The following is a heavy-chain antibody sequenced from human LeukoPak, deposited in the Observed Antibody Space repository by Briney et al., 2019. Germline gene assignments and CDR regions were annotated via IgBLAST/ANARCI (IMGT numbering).Heavy chain of an antibody. D-gene: IGHD2-2*01. V-gene: IGHV3-74*01. CDR1: GFTFSSYW. J-gene: IGHJ4*02. CDR3: ARETDCSSTSCYAGSDY. CDR2: INSDGSST. Sequence: GGSLRLSCAASGFTFSSYWMHWVRQAPGKGLVWVSRINSDGSSTSYADSVKGRFTISRDNAKNTLYLQMNSLRAVDTAVYYCARETDCSSTSCYAGSDYWGQGTLVTVSS.